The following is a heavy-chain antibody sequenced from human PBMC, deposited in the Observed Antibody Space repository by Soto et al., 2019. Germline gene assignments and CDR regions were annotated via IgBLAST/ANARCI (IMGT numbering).Heavy chain of an antibody. CDR3: ARGGERSLLRLLEWLSGRFGMDV. CDR1: GGSFSGYY. Sequence: SETLSLTCAVYGGSFSGYYWSWIRQPPGKGLEWIGEINHRGSTNYNPSLKSRVTISVDTSKNQFSLKLSSVTAADTAVYYCARGGERSLLRLLEWLSGRFGMDVWGQGTTVTVSS. CDR2: INHRGST. D-gene: IGHD3-3*01. J-gene: IGHJ6*02. V-gene: IGHV4-34*01.